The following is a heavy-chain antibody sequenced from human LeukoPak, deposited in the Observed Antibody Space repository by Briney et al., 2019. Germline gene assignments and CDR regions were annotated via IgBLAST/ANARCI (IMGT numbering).Heavy chain of an antibody. CDR2: ISAYNGNT. CDR1: GYTFTSYG. V-gene: IGHV1-18*01. D-gene: IGHD3-22*01. J-gene: IGHJ4*02. CDR3: ARASYSYDINGWVPFDY. Sequence: ASVKVSCKASGYTFTSYGLSWMRQAPGQGLEWMGWISAYNGNTNYAQKFQGRVTMTTDTSTSTAYMELRSLRFDDTAVYYCARASYSYDINGWVPFDYWGQGTLVTVSS.